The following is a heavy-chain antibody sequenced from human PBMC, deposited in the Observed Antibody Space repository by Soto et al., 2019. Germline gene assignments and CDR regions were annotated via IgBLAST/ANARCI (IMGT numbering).Heavy chain of an antibody. V-gene: IGHV4-34*01. CDR2: VKHSGNI. Sequence: PSDTLSVTCAVYGRSFCGYYWGWRRWPSGTGLEWIGEVKHSGNINYNPSLKTRLTVSVDTSKNQFSLELSSMTAADTAMYYCARGSHFDFSSGYADSFDVWGEGTMIT. CDR1: GRSFCGYY. CDR3: ARGSHFDFSSGYADSFDV. J-gene: IGHJ3*01. D-gene: IGHD3-3*01.